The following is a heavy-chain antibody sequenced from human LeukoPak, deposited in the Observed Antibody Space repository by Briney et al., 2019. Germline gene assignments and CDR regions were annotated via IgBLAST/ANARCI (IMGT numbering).Heavy chain of an antibody. Sequence: GGSLRLSCTVSGFTVSSNSMSWVRQAPGKGLEWVSFIYSAGSTHYSDSVKGRFTISIDNSKNTLYLQMNSLRAEDTAVYYCARVLSGSGSLYYYYSYMDVWGKGTTVTISS. J-gene: IGHJ6*03. D-gene: IGHD6-19*01. V-gene: IGHV3-53*01. CDR1: GFTVSSNS. CDR2: IYSAGST. CDR3: ARVLSGSGSLYYYYSYMDV.